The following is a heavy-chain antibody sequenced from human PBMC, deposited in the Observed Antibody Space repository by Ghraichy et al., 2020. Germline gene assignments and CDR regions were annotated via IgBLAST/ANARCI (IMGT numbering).Heavy chain of an antibody. D-gene: IGHD3-3*01. J-gene: IGHJ4*02. V-gene: IGHV4-59*01. CDR1: GGSISSYY. CDR3: ASGYYDFWSGYYPFDY. Sequence: SETLSLTCTVSGGSISSYYWSWIRQPPGKGLEWIGYIYYSGSTNYNPSLKSRVTISVDTSKNQFSLKLSSVTAADTAVYYCASGYYDFWSGYYPFDYWGQGTLVTVSS. CDR2: IYYSGST.